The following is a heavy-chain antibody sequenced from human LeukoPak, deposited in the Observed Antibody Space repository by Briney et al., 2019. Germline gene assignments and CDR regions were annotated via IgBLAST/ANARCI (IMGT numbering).Heavy chain of an antibody. D-gene: IGHD5-12*01. V-gene: IGHV3-30*04. J-gene: IGHJ4*02. Sequence: GGSLRLSCAASGFTFSSYAMHWVRQAPGKGLEWVVVISYDGSNKYYADSVKGRFTISRDNSKNTLYLQMNSLRAEDTAVYYCAREVGFRGYDYQFDYWGQGTLVTVSS. CDR3: AREVGFRGYDYQFDY. CDR2: ISYDGSNK. CDR1: GFTFSSYA.